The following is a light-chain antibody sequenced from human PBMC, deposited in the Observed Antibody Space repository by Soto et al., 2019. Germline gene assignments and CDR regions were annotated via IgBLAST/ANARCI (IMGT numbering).Light chain of an antibody. CDR2: GAS. Sequence: EIVLTQSPGTLSLSPGERATLSCRASQSVSSNYLAWYQQKFGQAPRLLIYGASSRATGIPDRFSGSGSGTDFTLTISTLEPEDFAVYYCQQYGSSPPYTFGQGTKLEIK. CDR3: QQYGSSPPYT. CDR1: QSVSSNY. V-gene: IGKV3-20*01. J-gene: IGKJ2*01.